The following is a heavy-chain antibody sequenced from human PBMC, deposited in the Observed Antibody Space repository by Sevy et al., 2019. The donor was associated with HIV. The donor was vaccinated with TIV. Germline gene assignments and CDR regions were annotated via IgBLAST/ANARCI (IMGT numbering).Heavy chain of an antibody. Sequence: GGSLRLSCAGSGFSITSYWMHWVRQAPGKGLVWVSSMNEDGSVTNHADSVRGRFTISRDNAKNTLYLQMNSLRVEDTAVYYCVKDFGGPTDYWGQGTLVTVSS. V-gene: IGHV3-74*01. J-gene: IGHJ4*02. D-gene: IGHD3-16*01. CDR1: GFSITSYW. CDR2: MNEDGSVT. CDR3: VKDFGGPTDY.